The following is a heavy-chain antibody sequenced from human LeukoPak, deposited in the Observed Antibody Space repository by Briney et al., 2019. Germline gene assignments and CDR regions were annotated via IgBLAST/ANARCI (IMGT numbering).Heavy chain of an antibody. J-gene: IGHJ1*01. Sequence: GGSLRLSCAASGFTFRDAAMTWVRQAPGKGLEWVSSISVSGGSTYYADSVKGRFTISRDNSKNTLYLQMNSLRAEDTAVYYCTSRSGSYYGYFQHWGQGSLVTVSS. D-gene: IGHD1-26*01. CDR1: GFTFRDAA. V-gene: IGHV3-23*01. CDR3: TSRSGSYYGYFQH. CDR2: ISVSGGST.